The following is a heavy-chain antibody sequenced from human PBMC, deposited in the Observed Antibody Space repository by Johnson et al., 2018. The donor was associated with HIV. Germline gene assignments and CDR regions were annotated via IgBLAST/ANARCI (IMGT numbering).Heavy chain of an antibody. CDR1: GFTVSSNY. CDR3: AREGSGSWLDAFDI. Sequence: VQLVESGGGLVQPGGSLRLSCAASGFTVSSNYMSWVRQAPGKGLEWVSVIYSGGSTYYADSVKGRFTISRDNSKNTLYLQMNSLRAEDTAVYYCAREGSGSWLDAFDIWGQWTMVTVSS. J-gene: IGHJ3*02. D-gene: IGHD1-26*01. V-gene: IGHV3-66*02. CDR2: IYSGGST.